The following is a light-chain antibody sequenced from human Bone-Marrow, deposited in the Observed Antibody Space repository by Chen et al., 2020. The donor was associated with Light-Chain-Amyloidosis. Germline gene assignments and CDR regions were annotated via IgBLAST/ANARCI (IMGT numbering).Light chain of an antibody. Sequence: QSALTQPPSASGSPGQSVTISCTGARSDFGPFNYVSWYQQHPGKAPKLMIYDVSNRPSGVSNRFSGSKSGNTASLTISGLQAEDEADYYCSSYTSSSTVVFGGGTKLTVL. J-gene: IGLJ2*01. CDR1: RSDFGPFNY. CDR3: SSYTSSSTVV. CDR2: DVS. V-gene: IGLV2-14*01.